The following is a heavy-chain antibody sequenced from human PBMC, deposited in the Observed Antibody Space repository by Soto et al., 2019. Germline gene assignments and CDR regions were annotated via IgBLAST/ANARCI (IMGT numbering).Heavy chain of an antibody. Sequence: QVQLVQSGAEVKKPGTSVKVSCEDSGGSVSSYTLSWVRQAPRQGLEWLGRIIPILGRANYEQKFQDRVTITADKSTSTDYMELSSLRSEDTAVSFCAGDSGYSNYAFDFWGQGTLITVSS. V-gene: IGHV1-69*08. CDR1: GGSVSSYT. CDR3: AGDSGYSNYAFDF. J-gene: IGHJ4*02. CDR2: IIPILGRA. D-gene: IGHD4-4*01.